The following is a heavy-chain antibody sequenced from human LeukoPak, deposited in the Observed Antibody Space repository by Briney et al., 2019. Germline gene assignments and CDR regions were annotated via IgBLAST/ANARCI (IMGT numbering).Heavy chain of an antibody. V-gene: IGHV3-43*01. CDR2: VTRQGSTT. CDR3: AKERDGHKDGFDY. D-gene: IGHD5-24*01. Sequence: QAGGSLRLSCAASGFTFDRYTMHWVRQAPGKGLEWVSFVTRQGSTTNYADSVRGRFTISRDNSKNSLFLQMNTLKTEDTALYYCAKERDGHKDGFDYWGQGTLVTVSS. CDR1: GFTFDRYT. J-gene: IGHJ4*02.